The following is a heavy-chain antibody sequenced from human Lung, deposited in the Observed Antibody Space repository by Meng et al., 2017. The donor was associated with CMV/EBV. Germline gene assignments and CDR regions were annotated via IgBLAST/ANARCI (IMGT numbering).Heavy chain of an antibody. Sequence: GGSLRLXCAASGFTFSSDAMSWVRQAPGKGLEWGSAISGSGGSTYYADSVKGRFTISRDNSKNTLYLQMNSLIAEDTAVYYCAITVVVPAAPYYFDYWGQG. CDR2: ISGSGGST. CDR1: GFTFSSDA. V-gene: IGHV3-23*01. J-gene: IGHJ4*02. D-gene: IGHD2-2*01. CDR3: AITVVVPAAPYYFDY.